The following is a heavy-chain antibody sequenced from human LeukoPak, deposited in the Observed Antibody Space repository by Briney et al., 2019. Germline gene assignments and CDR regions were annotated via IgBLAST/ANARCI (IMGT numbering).Heavy chain of an antibody. J-gene: IGHJ4*02. CDR1: GGSFSGYY. D-gene: IGHD3-10*01. V-gene: IGHV4-34*01. Sequence: SETLSLTCAVYGGSFSGYYWSWIRQSPGKGLEWIGEINQSGSTNHNPSLKSRVTISVDTSKNQFSLKESSVTAADTAVYYCARGYGSGFAYWGQGTLVTVSS. CDR3: ARGYGSGFAY. CDR2: INQSGST.